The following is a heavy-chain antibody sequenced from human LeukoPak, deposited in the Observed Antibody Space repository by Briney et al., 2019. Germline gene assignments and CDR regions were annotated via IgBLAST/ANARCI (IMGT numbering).Heavy chain of an antibody. CDR2: IYSSGST. CDR1: GCSINSYY. V-gene: IGHV4-59*08. Sequence: PSETLSLTCTVSGCSINSYYWSWIRQPPGRGLEWIGYIYSSGSTNYNPSLNSRVTISVDTSENQFSLKLSSVTAADTAVYYCARQPPRGLVSDAFDIWGQGTMVTVSS. CDR3: ARQPPRGLVSDAFDI. D-gene: IGHD3-22*01. J-gene: IGHJ3*02.